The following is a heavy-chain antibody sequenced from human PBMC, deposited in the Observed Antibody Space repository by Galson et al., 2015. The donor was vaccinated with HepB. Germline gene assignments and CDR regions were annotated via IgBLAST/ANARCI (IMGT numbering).Heavy chain of an antibody. J-gene: IGHJ4*02. CDR2: VKQDGRET. Sequence: SLRLSCAASGFTFDNYWMTWVRQAPGRGLEWVANVKQDGRETHYAESVKGRITVSRDNARNSLYLQIDNLSAEDTAVYYCARDYYSSGSQDYWGQGTLVTVSS. CDR1: GFTFDNYW. D-gene: IGHD3-10*01. CDR3: ARDYYSSGSQDY. V-gene: IGHV3-7*03.